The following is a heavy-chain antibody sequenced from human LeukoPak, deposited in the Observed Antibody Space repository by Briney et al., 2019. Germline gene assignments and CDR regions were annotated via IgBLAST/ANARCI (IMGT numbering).Heavy chain of an antibody. CDR3: ARISAVKPYYFDY. D-gene: IGHD6-25*01. CDR1: GDSITSYY. J-gene: IGHJ4*02. Sequence: SETLSLTCTVSGDSITSYYCSWIRQPAGKGLEWIGRIYTSGSINYNPSLESRVTLLVDTSKKQFSLRLTSVTAADTAVYYCARISAVKPYYFDYWGQGTLVTVSS. CDR2: IYTSGSI. V-gene: IGHV4-4*07.